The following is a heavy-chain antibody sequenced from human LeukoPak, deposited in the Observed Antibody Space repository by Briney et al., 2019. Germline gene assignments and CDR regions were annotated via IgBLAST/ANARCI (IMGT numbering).Heavy chain of an antibody. J-gene: IGHJ3*02. Sequence: SETLSLTCTVSGDSIINYYCSWIRQTPGNGLEWIGFIYYTGSTSYNPSLKSRVTMSVDRSKNLFSLNLTSVTAADTAVYYCAMSSPFDTQAFDIWGQGTMVTVSS. CDR3: AMSSPFDTQAFDI. CDR1: GDSIINYY. D-gene: IGHD2-2*01. CDR2: IYYTGST. V-gene: IGHV4-59*01.